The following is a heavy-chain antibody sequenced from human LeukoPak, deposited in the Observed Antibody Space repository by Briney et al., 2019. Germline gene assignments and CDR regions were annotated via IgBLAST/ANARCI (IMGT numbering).Heavy chain of an antibody. V-gene: IGHV1-69*04. Sequence: ASVKVSCTASVGTLFSYAINWVRQAPGQGREWMGRIIPIFGMTNYAQKFQARVTITADKSTGTAYMELSSLRSEDTAVYFCARWAPSCSSASCTFYFDFWGQGTLVPVSS. CDR2: IIPIFGMT. D-gene: IGHD2-2*01. J-gene: IGHJ4*02. CDR1: VGTLFSYA. CDR3: ARWAPSCSSASCTFYFDF.